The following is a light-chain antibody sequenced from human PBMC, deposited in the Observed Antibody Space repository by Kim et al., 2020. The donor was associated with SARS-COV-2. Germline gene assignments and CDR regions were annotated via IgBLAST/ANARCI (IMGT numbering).Light chain of an antibody. CDR2: LNSDGSH. Sequence: SVKLTCTLSSGHSRYAIAWHQQQPEKGPRYLMKLNSDGSHSKGDGIPDRFSGSSSGAERYLTISSLQSDDEADYYCQTWGTGIWVFGGGTQLTVL. CDR3: QTWGTGIWV. J-gene: IGLJ3*02. CDR1: SGHSRYA. V-gene: IGLV4-69*01.